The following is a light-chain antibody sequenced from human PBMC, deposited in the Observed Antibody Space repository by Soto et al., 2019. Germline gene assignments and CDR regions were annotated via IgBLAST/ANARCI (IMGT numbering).Light chain of an antibody. CDR1: SSDVGRYNF. CDR2: DVA. V-gene: IGLV2-14*03. Sequence: QSALTQPASVSGSPGQSISISCTGTSSDVGRYNFVSWYQQRPGKAPKLIIYDVANRPSGISNRFSGSKSGNTASLTISGLQAEDEADYYCSSYTGSTSLVYVFGNGTKVTVL. J-gene: IGLJ1*01. CDR3: SSYTGSTSLVYV.